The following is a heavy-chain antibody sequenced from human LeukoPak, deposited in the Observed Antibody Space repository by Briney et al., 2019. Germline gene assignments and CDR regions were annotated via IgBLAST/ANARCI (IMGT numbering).Heavy chain of an antibody. Sequence: RPSETLSLTCAVYGGSFSGYYWSWIRQPPGKGLEWIGEINHSGSTNYNPSLKSRVTISVDTSKNQFSLELSSVAAADTAVYYCARLGGSSSWSIDYWGQGTLVTVSS. V-gene: IGHV4-34*01. CDR2: INHSGST. D-gene: IGHD6-13*01. J-gene: IGHJ4*02. CDR1: GGSFSGYY. CDR3: ARLGGSSSWSIDY.